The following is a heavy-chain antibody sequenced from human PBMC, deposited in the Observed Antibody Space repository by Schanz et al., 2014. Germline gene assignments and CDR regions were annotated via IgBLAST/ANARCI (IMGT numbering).Heavy chain of an antibody. CDR1: GFTFTGHW. CDR3: ARDKGGYYPFDY. Sequence: DVQLVESGGGLVQPGGSLRLSCAASGFTFTGHWMSWVRQAPGKGPEWVANIKQDGSEKYYVDSVKGRFTISRDNARNTVSLQMNSLRADDTAVYYCARDKGGYYPFDYWGQGTLVTVSS. J-gene: IGHJ4*02. CDR2: IKQDGSEK. D-gene: IGHD3-3*01. V-gene: IGHV3-7*01.